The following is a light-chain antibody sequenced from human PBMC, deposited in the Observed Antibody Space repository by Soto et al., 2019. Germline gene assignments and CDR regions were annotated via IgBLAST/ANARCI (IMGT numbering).Light chain of an antibody. Sequence: QSALTQPASVSGSPGQSITISCTGTSSDVGGYDFVSWYQHHPGKAPKLMIYDVDNRPSGLSHRFSGSESGNTASLTISGLQTEDEADYYCSSYTSSHTRVFGSGTKVTVL. CDR1: SSDVGGYDF. J-gene: IGLJ1*01. CDR3: SSYTSSHTRV. V-gene: IGLV2-14*01. CDR2: DVD.